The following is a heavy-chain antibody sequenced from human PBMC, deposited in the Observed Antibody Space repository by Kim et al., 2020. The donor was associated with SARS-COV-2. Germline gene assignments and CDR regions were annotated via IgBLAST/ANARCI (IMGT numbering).Heavy chain of an antibody. J-gene: IGHJ4*02. V-gene: IGHV3-66*01. CDR1: GFTVSSNY. CDR3: ARFQAAAGRGDFDY. D-gene: IGHD6-13*01. CDR2: IYSGGST. Sequence: GGSLRLSCAASGFTVSSNYMSWVRQAPGKGLEWVSVIYSGGSTYYADSVKGRFTISRDNSKNTLYLQMNSLRAEDTAVYYCARFQAAAGRGDFDYWGQGTLVTVSS.